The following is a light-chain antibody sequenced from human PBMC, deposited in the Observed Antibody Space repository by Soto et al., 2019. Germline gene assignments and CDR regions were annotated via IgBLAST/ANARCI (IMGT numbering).Light chain of an antibody. CDR1: QSLLHSNGYNC. J-gene: IGKJ4*01. V-gene: IGKV2-28*01. CDR2: FCS. CDR3: MQALQTPLT. Sequence: EIVMTQSPLSLPVTPGEPASISCRSSQSLLHSNGYNCLDWYVQKPGQSPQLLIYFCSNRASGVPDRFSGSGSGTDFTLKISRVEAEDVGLYYCMQALQTPLTFGGGTKVEIK.